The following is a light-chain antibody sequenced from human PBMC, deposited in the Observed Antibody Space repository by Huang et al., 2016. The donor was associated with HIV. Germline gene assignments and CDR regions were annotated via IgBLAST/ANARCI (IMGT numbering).Light chain of an antibody. Sequence: DIQMTQSPSSLSAAVGDRVTITCRASQSISSYLIWYQQKPGKAPKLLIYSASTLQSGVPTRIGGSGSGTDFTLTISSLQPEDFATYYCQQSYDTPTFGQGTKVEIK. CDR2: SAS. J-gene: IGKJ1*01. CDR1: QSISSY. CDR3: QQSYDTPT. V-gene: IGKV1-39*01.